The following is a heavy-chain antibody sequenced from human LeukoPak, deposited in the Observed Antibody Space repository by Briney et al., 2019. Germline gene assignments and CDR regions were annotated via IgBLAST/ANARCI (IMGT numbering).Heavy chain of an antibody. Sequence: GGSLRLSCAASGFTFSSYEMNWVRQAPGKGLEWVSYISSSGSTIYYADSVKGRFTISRDNAKNSLYLQMNSLRAEDTAVYYCARVGSMITFGGVFDYWGQGTLVTVSS. D-gene: IGHD3-16*01. CDR1: GFTFSSYE. CDR3: ARVGSMITFGGVFDY. J-gene: IGHJ4*02. V-gene: IGHV3-48*03. CDR2: ISSSGSTI.